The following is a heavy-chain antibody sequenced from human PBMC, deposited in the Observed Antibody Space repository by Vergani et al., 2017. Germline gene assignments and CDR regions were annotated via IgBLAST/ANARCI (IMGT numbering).Heavy chain of an antibody. CDR2: ISGSGGST. CDR1: GFTFSSYA. CDR3: AKEGSGSYYAPI. V-gene: IGHV3-23*01. Sequence: EVQLLESGGGLVQPGGSLRLSCAASGFTFSSYAMSWVRQAPGKGLEWVSAISGSGGSTYYADSVKGRFTISRDNSKNTLYLQMNSLRAEDTAVDYWAKEGSGSYYAPIWGQGTMVTVSS. D-gene: IGHD1-26*01. J-gene: IGHJ3*02.